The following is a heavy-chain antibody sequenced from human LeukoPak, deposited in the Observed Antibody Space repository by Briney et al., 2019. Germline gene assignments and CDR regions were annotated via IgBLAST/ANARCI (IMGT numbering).Heavy chain of an antibody. CDR2: IYYSGST. D-gene: IGHD3-3*01. V-gene: IGHV4-59*12. CDR1: GGSISSYY. CDR3: ARGFTIFGVVVDRDYFDY. J-gene: IGHJ4*02. Sequence: SETLSLTCTVSGGSISSYYWSWIRQPPGKGLEWIGYIYYSGSTNYNPSLKSRVTISVDTSKNQFSLKLSSVTAADTAVYYCARGFTIFGVVVDRDYFDYWGQGTLVTVSS.